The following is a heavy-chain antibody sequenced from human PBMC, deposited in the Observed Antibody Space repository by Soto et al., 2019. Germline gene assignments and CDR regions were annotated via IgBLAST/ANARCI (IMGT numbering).Heavy chain of an antibody. Sequence: SETLSLTCTVSGGSISSYYWSWIRQPPGKGLEWIGYIYYSGSTNYNPSLKSRVTISVDTSKNQFSLKLSSVTAADTAVYYCARGVAARHDFDYWGQGTLVTVSS. CDR3: ARGVAARHDFDY. V-gene: IGHV4-59*01. CDR2: IYYSGST. D-gene: IGHD6-6*01. CDR1: GGSISSYY. J-gene: IGHJ4*02.